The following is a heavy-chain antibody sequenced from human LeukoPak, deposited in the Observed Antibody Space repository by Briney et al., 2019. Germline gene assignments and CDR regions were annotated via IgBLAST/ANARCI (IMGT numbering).Heavy chain of an antibody. CDR1: GYTFIGYY. CDR2: LNPNNGGT. J-gene: IGHJ5*02. CDR3: TKALRVGTTENWFDP. V-gene: IGHV1-2*02. D-gene: IGHD1-26*01. Sequence: ASVKVSCKASGYTFIGYYIHWLRQAPGQGLEWMGWLNPNNGGTTYAQKFQGRVTMTRDTSISTAYMELSRLRSDDTAVYYCTKALRVGTTENWFDPWGQGTLVTVSS.